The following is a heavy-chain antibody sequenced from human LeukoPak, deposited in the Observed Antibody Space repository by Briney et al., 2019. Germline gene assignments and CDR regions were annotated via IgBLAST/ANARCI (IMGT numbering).Heavy chain of an antibody. D-gene: IGHD3-10*01. Sequence: GGSMRLSCAASGFTFTSYAMNWVRQAPGKGLEWVSSISSSSRDINYADSVKGRFTISRDNAENSLHLQMNSLRAEDTAVYYCARDYYGSGSYGWFDPWGQGTLVTVSS. CDR2: ISSSSRDI. V-gene: IGHV3-21*01. J-gene: IGHJ5*02. CDR1: GFTFTSYA. CDR3: ARDYYGSGSYGWFDP.